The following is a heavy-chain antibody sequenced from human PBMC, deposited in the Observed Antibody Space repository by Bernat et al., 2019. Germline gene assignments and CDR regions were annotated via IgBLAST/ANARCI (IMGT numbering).Heavy chain of an antibody. Sequence: EVQLVESGGGLVQPGRSLRLSCAAPGFTFDDYAMHWVRQAPGKGLEWVSGISWNSGSIGYADSVKGRFTISRDNAKNSLYLQMNSLRAEDTALYYCAKAPTYYDFWSGSGGNYYFDYWGQGTMVTVSS. CDR1: GFTFDDYA. CDR2: ISWNSGSI. V-gene: IGHV3-9*01. J-gene: IGHJ4*02. D-gene: IGHD3-3*01. CDR3: AKAPTYYDFWSGSGGNYYFDY.